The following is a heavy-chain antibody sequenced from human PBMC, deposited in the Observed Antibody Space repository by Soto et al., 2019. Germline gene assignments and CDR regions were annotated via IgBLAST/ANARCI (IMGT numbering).Heavy chain of an antibody. V-gene: IGHV3-30*18. D-gene: IGHD3-3*01. CDR1: GFTFSSYG. J-gene: IGHJ6*02. CDR3: AKGFLEWFRHYYYYYGMDV. Sequence: GSLSLSCAASGFTFSSYGMHWVRQAPGKGLEWVAVISYDGSNKYYADSVKGRFTISRDNSKNTLYLQMNSLRAEDTAVYYCAKGFLEWFRHYYYYYGMDVWGQGTTVTVS. CDR2: ISYDGSNK.